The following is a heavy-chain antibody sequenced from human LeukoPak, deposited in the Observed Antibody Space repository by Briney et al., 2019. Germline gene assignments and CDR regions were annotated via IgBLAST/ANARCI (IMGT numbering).Heavy chain of an antibody. Sequence: GGSLRLSCAASGFTFSSYGMHWVRQAPGKGLEWVAVIWYDGSNKYYGDSVKGRFTISRDNSKNTLYLQMNSLRAEDTAVYYCANYYGSGSYSDPPYWGQGTLVTVSS. CDR2: IWYDGSNK. V-gene: IGHV3-33*06. CDR1: GFTFSSYG. D-gene: IGHD3-10*01. CDR3: ANYYGSGSYSDPPY. J-gene: IGHJ4*02.